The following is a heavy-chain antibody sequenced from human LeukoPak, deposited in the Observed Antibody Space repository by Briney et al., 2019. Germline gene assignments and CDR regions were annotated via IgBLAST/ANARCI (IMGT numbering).Heavy chain of an antibody. Sequence: PGGSLRLSCAASGFTFSSYAMHWVRQAPGKGLEWVSSITSSTYIYYADSVKGRFTISRDNAKNSLYLQMNSLRAEDMALYYCAKGLGWELREGYFDYWGQGTLVTVSS. CDR2: ITSSTYI. CDR1: GFTFSSYA. CDR3: AKGLGWELREGYFDY. D-gene: IGHD1-26*01. V-gene: IGHV3-21*04. J-gene: IGHJ4*02.